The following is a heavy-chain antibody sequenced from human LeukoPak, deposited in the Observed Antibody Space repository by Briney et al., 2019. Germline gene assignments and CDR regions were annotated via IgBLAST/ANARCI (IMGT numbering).Heavy chain of an antibody. V-gene: IGHV1-69*05. Sequence: SVKVSCKASGGTFSSYAISWVRQAPGQGLEWMGGIIPIFGTANYAQKLQGRVTITTDESTSTAYMELSSLRSEDTAVYYCARGAKAARPGYFDYWGQGTLVTVSS. CDR2: IIPIFGTA. J-gene: IGHJ4*02. D-gene: IGHD6-6*01. CDR3: ARGAKAARPGYFDY. CDR1: GGTFSSYA.